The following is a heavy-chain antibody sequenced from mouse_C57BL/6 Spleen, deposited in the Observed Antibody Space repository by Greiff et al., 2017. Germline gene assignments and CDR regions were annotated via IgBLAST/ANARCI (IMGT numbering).Heavy chain of an antibody. J-gene: IGHJ4*01. Sequence: EVKLVESGGGLVKPGGSLKLSCAASGFTFSDYGMHWVRQAPEKGLEWVAYISSGSSTIYYADTVKGRFTISRDNAKNTLFLQMTSLRSEDTAMYYCARPRDYDRVYYYAMDYWGQGTSVTVSS. D-gene: IGHD2-4*01. CDR2: ISSGSSTI. CDR1: GFTFSDYG. CDR3: ARPRDYDRVYYYAMDY. V-gene: IGHV5-17*01.